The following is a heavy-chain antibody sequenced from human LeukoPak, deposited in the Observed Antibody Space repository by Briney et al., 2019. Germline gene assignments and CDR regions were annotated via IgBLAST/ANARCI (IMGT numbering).Heavy chain of an antibody. CDR1: GGTFSSYA. CDR3: ARARDEDILTPGY. CDR2: IVPFLGIA. Sequence: ASVKVSCKASGGTFSSYAISWVRQAPGQGLEWMGRIVPFLGIANYAQKFQGRVTITADKSTSTAYMELSSLRSEDTAVYYCARARDEDILTPGYWGQGTLVTVSS. V-gene: IGHV1-69*04. D-gene: IGHD3-9*01. J-gene: IGHJ4*02.